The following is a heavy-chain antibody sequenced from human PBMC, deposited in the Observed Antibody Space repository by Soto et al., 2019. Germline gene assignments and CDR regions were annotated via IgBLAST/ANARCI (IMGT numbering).Heavy chain of an antibody. V-gene: IGHV1-18*04. CDR2: VSAYSGDT. CDR3: ARDRGYSGKSDAFDI. J-gene: IGHJ3*02. Sequence: GASVKVSCKASGYTFTSFGISWVRQAPGQGLEWMGWVSAYSGDTNYAQKLQGRLTLTTDTSTSTAYMELRSLRSDDTAVYYCARDRGYSGKSDAFDIWGQRTRVTVSS. CDR1: GYTFTSFG. D-gene: IGHD1-26*01.